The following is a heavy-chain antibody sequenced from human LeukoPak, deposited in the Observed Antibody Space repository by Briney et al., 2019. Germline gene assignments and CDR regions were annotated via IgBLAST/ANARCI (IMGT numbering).Heavy chain of an antibody. J-gene: IGHJ4*02. CDR3: TRVSGLGMNEYYYL. Sequence: GGSLRLSCAVSGFTLSGAWMHWVRQAPGKGLMWVSRINDDGSNTRHADSVKGRFTISRDIAKNMLYLQMNSLRAEDTAVYYCTRVSGLGMNEYYYLWGQGTLVTVSS. D-gene: IGHD3-10*01. V-gene: IGHV3-74*01. CDR1: GFTLSGAW. CDR2: INDDGSNT.